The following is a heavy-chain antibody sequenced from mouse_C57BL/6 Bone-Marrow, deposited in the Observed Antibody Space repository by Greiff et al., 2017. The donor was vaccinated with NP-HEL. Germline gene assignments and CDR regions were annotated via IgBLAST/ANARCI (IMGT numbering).Heavy chain of an antibody. D-gene: IGHD1-1*01. CDR3: AIYYYGSSYLWYFDV. J-gene: IGHJ1*03. CDR2: INPNYGTT. CDR1: GYSFTDYN. Sequence: EVKLQESGPELVKPGASVKISCKASGYSFTDYNMNWVKQSNGKSLEWIGVINPNYGTTSYNQKFKGKATLTVDQSSSTAYMQLNSLTSEDSAVYYCAIYYYGSSYLWYFDVWGTGTTVTVSS. V-gene: IGHV1-39*01.